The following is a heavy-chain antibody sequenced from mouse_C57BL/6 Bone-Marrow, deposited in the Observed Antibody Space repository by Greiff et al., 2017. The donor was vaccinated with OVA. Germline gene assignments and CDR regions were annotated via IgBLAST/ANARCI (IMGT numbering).Heavy chain of an antibody. Sequence: VMLVESGAELARPGASVKLSCKASGYTFTSYGISWVKQRTGQGLEWIGEIYPRSGNTYYNEKFKGKATLTADKSSSTAYMELRSLTSEDSAVYFCARGYYGSSDAMDYWGQGTSVTVSS. CDR3: ARGYYGSSDAMDY. CDR1: GYTFTSYG. CDR2: IYPRSGNT. J-gene: IGHJ4*01. D-gene: IGHD1-1*01. V-gene: IGHV1-81*01.